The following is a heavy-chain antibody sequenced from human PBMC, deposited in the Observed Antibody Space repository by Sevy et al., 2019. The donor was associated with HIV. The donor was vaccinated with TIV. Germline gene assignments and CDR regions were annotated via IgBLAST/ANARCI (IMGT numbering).Heavy chain of an antibody. V-gene: IGHV3-23*01. CDR2: ISGSGGTT. CDR3: AKVLALGVAVAGTACGMDA. CDR1: GFTFTNYA. Sequence: GGSLRLSCAASGFTFTNYAMNWVRQAPGKGLEWVSAISGSGGTTYYADSVQGRFPISRDKSKNTLYLQMNSLRAEDTAVYYCAKVLALGVAVAGTACGMDAWGQGTTVTVSS. D-gene: IGHD6-19*01. J-gene: IGHJ6*02.